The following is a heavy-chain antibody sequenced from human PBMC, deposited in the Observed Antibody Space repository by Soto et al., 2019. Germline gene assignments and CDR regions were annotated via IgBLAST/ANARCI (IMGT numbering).Heavy chain of an antibody. CDR2: IDWDDDK. D-gene: IGHD2-15*01. CDR3: ARIRTALLPYCSGGSCYDYYYYMDV. Sequence: GSGPTLVNPTQTLTLTCTFSGFSLSTSGMCVSWIRQPPGKALEWLARIDWDDDKYYSTSLKTRLTISKDTSKNQVVLTMTNMDPVDTATYYCARIRTALLPYCSGGSCYDYYYYMDVWGKGTTVTVSS. CDR1: GFSLSTSGMC. V-gene: IGHV2-70*11. J-gene: IGHJ6*03.